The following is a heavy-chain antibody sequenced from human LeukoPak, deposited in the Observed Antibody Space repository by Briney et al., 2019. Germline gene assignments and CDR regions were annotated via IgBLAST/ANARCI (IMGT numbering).Heavy chain of an antibody. J-gene: IGHJ4*02. CDR1: GGSFSGYY. Sequence: PSETLSLTCAVDGGSFSGYYWSWIRQPPGKGLEWIGEINHSGSTNYNPSLKSRVTISVDTSKNQFSLKLSSVTAADTAVYYCARGPSTFDILTGYYYLAYWGQGTLVTVSS. V-gene: IGHV4-34*01. CDR2: INHSGST. CDR3: ARGPSTFDILTGYYYLAY. D-gene: IGHD3-9*01.